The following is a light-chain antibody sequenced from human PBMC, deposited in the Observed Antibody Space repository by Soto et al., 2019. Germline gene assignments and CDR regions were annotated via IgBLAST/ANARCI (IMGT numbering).Light chain of an antibody. Sequence: IVMTQSPVTLSVSPWEIATLSCSASQNISRSLAWYQQKPGQGPSLLIYGTSTRAGGVPARFSGGGSGTEFTLTISSLQPEDFATYYCQQLNSYPPITFGQGTRLEIK. CDR1: QNISRS. CDR2: GTS. J-gene: IGKJ5*01. CDR3: QQLNSYPPIT. V-gene: IGKV3-15*01.